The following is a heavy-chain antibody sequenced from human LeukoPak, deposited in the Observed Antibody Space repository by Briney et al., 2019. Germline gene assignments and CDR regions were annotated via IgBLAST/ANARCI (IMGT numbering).Heavy chain of an antibody. CDR3: ARHAYNYYYGSGSYPSWFDP. CDR1: GSSFTSYW. Sequence: AGESLKISCQGSGSSFTSYWIGWVRQLPGKGLGWMGIIYPGDSDTRYSPSFQGQVTISADKSISTAYLQWSSLKASDTAMYYCARHAYNYYYGSGSYPSWFDPWGQGTLVTVSS. V-gene: IGHV5-51*01. CDR2: IYPGDSDT. J-gene: IGHJ5*02. D-gene: IGHD3-10*01.